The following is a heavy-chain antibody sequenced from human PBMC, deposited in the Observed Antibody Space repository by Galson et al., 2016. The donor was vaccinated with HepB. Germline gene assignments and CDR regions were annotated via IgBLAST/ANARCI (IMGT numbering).Heavy chain of an antibody. D-gene: IGHD3-3*01. Sequence: SLRLSCAASGFTFSSYGMHWVRQAPGKGLEWVAVISYDGSNKYYADSVKGRFTISRDNSKNTLYLQMNSLRAEDTAVYYCAKGYYDFWMGYYTYFDYWGQGTLVTVSS. J-gene: IGHJ4*02. CDR3: AKGYYDFWMGYYTYFDY. CDR1: GFTFSSYG. CDR2: ISYDGSNK. V-gene: IGHV3-30*18.